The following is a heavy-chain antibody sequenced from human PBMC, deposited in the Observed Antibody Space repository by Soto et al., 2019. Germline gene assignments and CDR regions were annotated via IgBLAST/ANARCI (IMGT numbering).Heavy chain of an antibody. CDR2: IVVGSGNT. D-gene: IGHD5-12*01. CDR1: GFTFTSSA. CDR3: AQIVDIVATIIY. Sequence: SVRVSCKASGFTFTSSAVQWVRQARGQRLEWIGWIVVGSGNTNYAQKFQERVTITRDMSTSTAYMELSSLRSEDTAVYYCAQIVDIVATIIYWGQGTLVTVSS. J-gene: IGHJ4*02. V-gene: IGHV1-58*01.